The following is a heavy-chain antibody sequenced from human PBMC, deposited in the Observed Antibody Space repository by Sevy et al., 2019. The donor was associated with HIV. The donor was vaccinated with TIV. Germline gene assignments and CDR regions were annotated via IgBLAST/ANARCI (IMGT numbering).Heavy chain of an antibody. CDR3: ARDRCTDGVCFRSGYFDY. CDR2: ISGNSGDT. J-gene: IGHJ4*01. CDR1: GYTFTRYG. Sequence: ASVKVSCKASGYTFTRYGIAWVRQAPGQGLEWMGWISGNSGDTNYAQKLQGRVTMTTETSTSTAYMELKSLRSDDTAVYYCARDRCTDGVCFRSGYFDYWGQGTLVTVSS. D-gene: IGHD2-8*01. V-gene: IGHV1-18*01.